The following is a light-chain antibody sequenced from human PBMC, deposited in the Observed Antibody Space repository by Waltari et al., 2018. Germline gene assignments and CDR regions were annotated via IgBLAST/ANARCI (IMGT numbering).Light chain of an antibody. CDR2: DTP. CDR1: QSVTNY. V-gene: IGKV3-11*01. CDR3: QQRRSRPLS. J-gene: IGKJ4*01. Sequence: DIVLTQSPAILSLSPGERASLSCRASQSVTNYLAWYQQKPGQAPRLLIYDTPNRATGIPARFTGSGFGTDFTLTISSLEPEDFAVYYCQQRRSRPLSFGGGTKVEIK.